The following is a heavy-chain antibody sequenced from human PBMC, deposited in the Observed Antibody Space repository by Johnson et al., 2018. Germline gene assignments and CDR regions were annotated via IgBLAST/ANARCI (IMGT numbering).Heavy chain of an antibody. CDR1: GGTFSSYA. CDR2: IIPIFGTA. D-gene: IGHD5-18*01. V-gene: IGHV1-69*01. CDR3: ARGEGDIAMVTGDAFDI. Sequence: QVQLQQSGAEVKKPGSSVKVSCKASGGTFSSYAINWVRQAPGQGLEWMGGIIPIFGTANYTQKFQGRVTITADESTSTACMELSSLRSEDTAVYDCARGEGDIAMVTGDAFDIWGQGTMVTVSS. J-gene: IGHJ3*02.